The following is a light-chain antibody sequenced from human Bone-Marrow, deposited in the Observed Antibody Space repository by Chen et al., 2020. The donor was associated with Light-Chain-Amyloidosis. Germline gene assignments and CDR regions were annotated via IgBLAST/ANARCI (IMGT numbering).Light chain of an antibody. J-gene: IGKJ4*01. CDR1: QSLLQSNGFNF. CDR2: MGS. CDR3: MQLLQTPPT. Sequence: DIVMTQSPLSLPVTPGERASISCRSNQSLLQSNGFNFLDWYLQRPGQSPHLLIYMGSIRASGVPDRVSGSGSDTDFTLQISRVEAEDVGIYYCMQLLQTPPTFGGGTKVEIK. V-gene: IGKV2-28*01.